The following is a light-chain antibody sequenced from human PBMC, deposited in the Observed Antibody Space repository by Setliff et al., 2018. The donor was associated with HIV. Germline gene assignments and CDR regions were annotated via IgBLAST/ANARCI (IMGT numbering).Light chain of an antibody. J-gene: IGLJ1*01. CDR1: NIGSKS. CDR2: YDS. Sequence: SYALTQPPSVSVAPGKTARITCGGSNIGSKSVHWYQQKPGQAPVLVIYYDSDRPSGIPERFSGSNSGNTATLTISRVEAGDEADYYCQVWDSSSDHPYVFGTGTKVTVL. V-gene: IGLV3-21*04. CDR3: QVWDSSSDHPYV.